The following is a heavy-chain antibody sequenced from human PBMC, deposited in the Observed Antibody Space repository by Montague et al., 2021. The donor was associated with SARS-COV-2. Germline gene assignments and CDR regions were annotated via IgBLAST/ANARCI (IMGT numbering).Heavy chain of an antibody. CDR1: GYSISSGYY. D-gene: IGHD2-2*01. Sequence: SETLSLTCTVSGYSISSGYYWGWIRQPPGKGLEWIGSIYHSGSTYYNPSLKSRVTISVDTSKSQFSLKLSSVTAADTAVYYCARSQDCSTTSCHFDYWGQGTLGTVSS. J-gene: IGHJ4*02. V-gene: IGHV4-38-2*02. CDR2: IYHSGST. CDR3: ARSQDCSTTSCHFDY.